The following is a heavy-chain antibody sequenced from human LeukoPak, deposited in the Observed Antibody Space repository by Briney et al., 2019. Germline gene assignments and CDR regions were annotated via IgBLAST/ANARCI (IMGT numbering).Heavy chain of an antibody. CDR3: ARGVTIFGVVGLNFDY. J-gene: IGHJ4*02. CDR1: GYTFTSYG. V-gene: IGHV1-18*01. Sequence: ASVKVSFKASGYTFTSYGISWVRQAPGQGLEWMGWISAYNGNTNYAQKLQGRVTMTTDTSTSTAYMELRSLRSDDTAVYYCARGVTIFGVVGLNFDYWGQGTLVTVSS. CDR2: ISAYNGNT. D-gene: IGHD3-3*01.